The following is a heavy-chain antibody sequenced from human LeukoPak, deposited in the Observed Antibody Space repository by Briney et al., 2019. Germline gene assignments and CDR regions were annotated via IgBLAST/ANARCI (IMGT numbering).Heavy chain of an antibody. CDR1: GFTFSIYE. D-gene: IGHD3-22*01. CDR3: ARIRADSSGYYYKYFDF. Sequence: PGGSLRLSCVVSGFTFSIYEMNWVRQAPGKGLEWVSYISSGGGTIYYADSVKGRFTISRDNAKNSLYLQMNSLRAEDTAVCYCARIRADSSGYYYKYFDFWGQETLVTVSS. J-gene: IGHJ4*02. V-gene: IGHV3-48*03. CDR2: ISSGGGTI.